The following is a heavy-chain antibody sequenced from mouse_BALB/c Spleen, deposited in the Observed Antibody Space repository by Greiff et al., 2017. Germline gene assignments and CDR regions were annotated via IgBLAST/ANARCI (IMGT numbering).Heavy chain of an antibody. D-gene: IGHD2-3*01. CDR3: AKRGNGYYPLYYAMDY. CDR2: IWGDGST. V-gene: IGHV2-3*01. J-gene: IGHJ4*01. CDR1: GFSLTSYG. Sequence: QVHVKQSGPGLVAPSQSLSITCTVSGFSLTSYGVSWVRQPPGKGLEWLGVIWGDGSTNYHSALISRLSISKDNSKSQVFLKLNSLQTDDTATYYCAKRGNGYYPLYYAMDYWGQGTSVTVSS.